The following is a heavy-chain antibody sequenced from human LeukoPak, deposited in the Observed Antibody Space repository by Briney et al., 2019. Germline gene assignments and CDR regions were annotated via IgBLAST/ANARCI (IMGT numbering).Heavy chain of an antibody. CDR2: INPNSGGT. V-gene: IGHV1-2*02. CDR1: GYTFTGYY. D-gene: IGHD1-7*01. J-gene: IGHJ6*03. CDR3: ARTGATYYYYYYMDV. Sequence: AASVKVSCKASGYTFTGYYMHWVRQAPGQGLEWMGWINPNSGGTNYAQKFQGRVTMTRDTSISTAYMELSRLRSDDTAVYNCARTGATYYYYYYMDVWGKGTTVTVSS.